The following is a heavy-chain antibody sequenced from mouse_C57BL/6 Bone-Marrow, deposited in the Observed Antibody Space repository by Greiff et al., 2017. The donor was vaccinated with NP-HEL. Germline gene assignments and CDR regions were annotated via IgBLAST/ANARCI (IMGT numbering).Heavy chain of an antibody. CDR2: ISNLAYSI. D-gene: IGHD1-1*01. CDR3: ARHVYYGSSYVESAMDY. CDR1: GFTFSDYG. Sequence: DVKLVESGGGLVQPGGSLKLSCAASGFTFSDYGMAWVRQAPRKGPEWVAFISNLAYSIYYADTVTGRFTISRENAKNTLYLEMSSLRSEDTAMYYCARHVYYGSSYVESAMDYWGQGTSVTVSS. J-gene: IGHJ4*01. V-gene: IGHV5-15*01.